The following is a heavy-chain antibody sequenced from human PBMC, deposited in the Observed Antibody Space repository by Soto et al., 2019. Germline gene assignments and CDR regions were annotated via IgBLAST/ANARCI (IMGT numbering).Heavy chain of an antibody. CDR3: ARRGRYCSGGSCYPGVYYYYGMDV. CDR2: IIPIFGTA. V-gene: IGHV1-69*06. Sequence: ASVKVSCKASGGTFSSYAISWVRQAPGQGLEWMGGIIPIFGTANYAQKFQGRVTITADKSTSTAYMELSSLRSEDTAVYYCARRGRYCSGGSCYPGVYYYYGMDVWGQGTTVTVSS. CDR1: GGTFSSYA. D-gene: IGHD2-15*01. J-gene: IGHJ6*02.